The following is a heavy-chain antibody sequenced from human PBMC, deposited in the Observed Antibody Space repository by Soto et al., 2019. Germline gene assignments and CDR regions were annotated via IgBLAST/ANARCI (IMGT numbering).Heavy chain of an antibody. V-gene: IGHV5-51*01. CDR3: AKHEGYCSTTTCSNFDY. D-gene: IGHD2-2*01. CDR1: GFTFTSYW. Sequence: GESLKLSCKGSGFTFTSYWIAWVRKMPGKGLEWMGVIYPGDSDSSYSPSFQGEVTISADKSINTAYLHWSSLKASDTAIYYCAKHEGYCSTTTCSNFDYWGQGTLVTVSS. CDR2: IYPGDSDS. J-gene: IGHJ4*02.